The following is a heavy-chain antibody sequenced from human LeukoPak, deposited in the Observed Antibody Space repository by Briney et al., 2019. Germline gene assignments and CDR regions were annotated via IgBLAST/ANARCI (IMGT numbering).Heavy chain of an antibody. D-gene: IGHD3-22*01. CDR1: GGSVSSAGYY. J-gene: IGHJ2*01. V-gene: IGHV4-61*08. Sequence: SETLSLTCTVSGGSVSSAGYYWSWIRQPPGKGLEFIGYIHYSGSTNYNPSLKSRVTISVDTSKNQFSLKLSSVTAADTAVYYCASRQGYYDSSGYYYDWYFDLWGRGTLVTVSS. CDR2: IHYSGST. CDR3: ASRQGYYDSSGYYYDWYFDL.